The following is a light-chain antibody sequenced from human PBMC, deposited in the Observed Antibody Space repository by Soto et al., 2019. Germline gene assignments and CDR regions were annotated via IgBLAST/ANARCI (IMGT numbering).Light chain of an antibody. V-gene: IGKV3-11*01. J-gene: IGKJ2*01. CDR3: QLRSYWPPMYT. Sequence: EIVLTQSPATLSLSPGESATLSCRASQSFNTYLAWYQQKPGQAPRLLIYDASKRATGTPVRFSGRGSGTDFTLTISSLEPEDFAVYYCQLRSYWPPMYTFGQGTRLDFK. CDR1: QSFNTY. CDR2: DAS.